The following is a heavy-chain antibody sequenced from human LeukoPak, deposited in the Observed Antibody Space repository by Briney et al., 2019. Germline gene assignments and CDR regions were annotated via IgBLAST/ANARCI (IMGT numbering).Heavy chain of an antibody. J-gene: IGHJ5*02. CDR2: INPNSGGT. Sequence: GASVKVSCKASGYTFNIYYMHWGRQVPGQRLEWMGYINPNSGGTNYAQNFQGRVTMTRDTSISTVYMELDSLRSDDTAVYYCARDLGVWETYRFSLLSWGQGTLVTVSS. CDR3: ARDLGVWETYRFSLLS. CDR1: GYTFNIYY. V-gene: IGHV1-2*02. D-gene: IGHD3-16*02.